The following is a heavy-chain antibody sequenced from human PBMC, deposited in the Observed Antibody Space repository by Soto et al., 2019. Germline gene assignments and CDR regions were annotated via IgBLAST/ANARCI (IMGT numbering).Heavy chain of an antibody. V-gene: IGHV4-59*01. CDR3: ARALILTGYYIHDAFDI. J-gene: IGHJ3*02. CDR1: GGSIISYY. CDR2: IYYSGST. Sequence: SETLSLTCTVSGGSIISYYWSWILQPPGKGLEWIGYIYYSGSTNYNPSLKSRVTISVDTSKNQFSLKLSSVTAADTAVYYCARALILTGYYIHDAFDIWGQGTMVTVSS. D-gene: IGHD3-9*01.